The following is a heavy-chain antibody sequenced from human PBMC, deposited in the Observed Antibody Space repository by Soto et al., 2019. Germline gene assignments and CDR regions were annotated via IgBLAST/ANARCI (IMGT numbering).Heavy chain of an antibody. V-gene: IGHV2-70*01. CDR2: IDWDDDK. Sequence: SGPTLVNPTQTLTLTCTFSGFSLSTSGMCVSWIRQPPGKALEWLALIDWDDDKYYSTSLKTRLTISKDTSKNQVVLTMTNMDPVDTATYYCARGIAAAGKRYYYYYMDVWGKGTTVTVSS. J-gene: IGHJ6*03. D-gene: IGHD6-13*01. CDR1: GFSLSTSGMC. CDR3: ARGIAAAGKRYYYYYMDV.